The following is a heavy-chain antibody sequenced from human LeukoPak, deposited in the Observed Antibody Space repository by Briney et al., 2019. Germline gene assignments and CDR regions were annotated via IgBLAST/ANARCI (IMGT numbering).Heavy chain of an antibody. CDR1: GYTFTTYG. Sequence: ASVKVSCKASGYTFTTYGLSWVRQAPGQGLEWLGWISTYDDNIKYAQSLQGRLTLTIDTSTSTAYTELRSLTSDDTAVYYCARETYSNILTGTDYWGPGTLVTVSS. CDR3: ARETYSNILTGTDY. CDR2: ISTYDDNI. D-gene: IGHD3-9*01. V-gene: IGHV1-18*01. J-gene: IGHJ4*02.